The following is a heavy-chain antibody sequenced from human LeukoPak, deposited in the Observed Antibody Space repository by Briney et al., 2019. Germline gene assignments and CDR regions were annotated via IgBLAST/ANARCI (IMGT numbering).Heavy chain of an antibody. Sequence: GGSLRLSCAASGFTFSSYAMHWVRQAPGKGLEWVAVISYDGSNKYYADSVKGRFTISRDNSKNTLYLQMNSLRAEDTAVYYCARDDGDWYFHYWGQGNLVTVSS. V-gene: IGHV3-30*14. CDR1: GFTFSSYA. J-gene: IGHJ4*02. CDR3: ARDDGDWYFHY. CDR2: ISYDGSNK. D-gene: IGHD2-21*01.